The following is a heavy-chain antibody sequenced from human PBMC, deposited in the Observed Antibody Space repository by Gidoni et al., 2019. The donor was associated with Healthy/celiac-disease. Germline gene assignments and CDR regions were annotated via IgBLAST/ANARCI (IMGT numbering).Heavy chain of an antibody. Sequence: EVQLVESGGGLVKPGGSLRLSCAASGFAFSSYSMNWVRQAPGQGLEWVSSISSSSSYIYYADSVKGRFTISRDNAKNSLYLQMNSLRAEDTAVYYCATRGPERDWHDYWGQGTLVTVSS. D-gene: IGHD3-9*01. J-gene: IGHJ4*02. V-gene: IGHV3-21*01. CDR3: ATRGPERDWHDY. CDR2: ISSSSSYI. CDR1: GFAFSSYS.